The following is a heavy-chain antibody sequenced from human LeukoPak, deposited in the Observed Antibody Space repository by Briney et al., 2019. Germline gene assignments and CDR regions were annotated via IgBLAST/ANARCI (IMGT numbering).Heavy chain of an antibody. J-gene: IGHJ5*02. CDR3: ARQSPPSVGIAAAGTELWFDP. V-gene: IGHV4-59*08. CDR2: IYYSGST. Sequence: PSETLSLTCTVSGGSISSYYWSWIRQPPGKGLEWIGYIYYSGSTNYNPSLKSRVTISVDTSKNQFSLKLSSVTAADTAVYYCARQSPPSVGIAAAGTELWFDPWGQGTLVTVSS. D-gene: IGHD6-13*01. CDR1: GGSISSYY.